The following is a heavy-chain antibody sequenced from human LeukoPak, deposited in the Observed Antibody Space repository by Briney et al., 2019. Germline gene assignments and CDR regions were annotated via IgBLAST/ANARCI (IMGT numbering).Heavy chain of an antibody. J-gene: IGHJ4*02. CDR2: ISYDGSNK. V-gene: IGHV3-30*03. Sequence: GGSLRLSCAASGFTFSSYGMHWVRQAPGKGLEWVAVISYDGSNKYYADSVKGRFTISRDNSKNTLYLQMNSLRAEDTAVYYCARDRHSYGLPGDFDYWGQGTLVTVSS. CDR3: ARDRHSYGLPGDFDY. CDR1: GFTFSSYG. D-gene: IGHD5-18*01.